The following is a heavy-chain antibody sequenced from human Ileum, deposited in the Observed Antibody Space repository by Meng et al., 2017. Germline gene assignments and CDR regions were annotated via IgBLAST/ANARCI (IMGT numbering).Heavy chain of an antibody. CDR3: ARENTIFGVVWGSWFDP. D-gene: IGHD3-3*01. Sequence: QVQLQESGPVLVKPSHTLSLTCTVSGVPISSGDYYWSWIRQPPGKGLEWIGYIYYSGSTYYNPSLKSRVTISVDTSKNQFSLKLSSVTAADTAVYYCARENTIFGVVWGSWFDPWGQGTLVTVSS. CDR1: GVPISSGDYY. CDR2: IYYSGST. V-gene: IGHV4-30-4*01. J-gene: IGHJ5*02.